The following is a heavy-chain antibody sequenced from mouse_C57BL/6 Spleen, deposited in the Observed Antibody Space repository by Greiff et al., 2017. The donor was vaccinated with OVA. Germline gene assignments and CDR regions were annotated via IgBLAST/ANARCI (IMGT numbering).Heavy chain of an antibody. Sequence: VQLQQPGAELVKPGASVKLSCKASGYTFTSYWMHWVKQRPGQGLEWIGMIHPNSGSTNYNEKFKSKATLTVDKSSSTAYMQLSSLTSEDSAVYYCAREGDSSGYGIFAYWGQGTLVTVSA. CDR2: IHPNSGST. D-gene: IGHD3-2*02. CDR1: GYTFTSYW. V-gene: IGHV1-64*01. J-gene: IGHJ3*01. CDR3: AREGDSSGYGIFAY.